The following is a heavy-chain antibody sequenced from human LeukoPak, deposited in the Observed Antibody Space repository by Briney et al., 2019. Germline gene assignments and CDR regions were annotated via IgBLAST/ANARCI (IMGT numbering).Heavy chain of an antibody. D-gene: IGHD6-13*01. J-gene: IGHJ2*01. CDR1: GFTFSDYY. Sequence: GGSLRLSCAASGFTFSDYYMSWIRQAPGKGLEWVSYISSGSSNMYYADSVKGRFTISRDNAKNSLYLQMNSLRAEDTAVYYCASSSSSWYWHFDLWGRGTLVTVSS. V-gene: IGHV3-11*04. CDR3: ASSSSSWYWHFDL. CDR2: ISSGSSNM.